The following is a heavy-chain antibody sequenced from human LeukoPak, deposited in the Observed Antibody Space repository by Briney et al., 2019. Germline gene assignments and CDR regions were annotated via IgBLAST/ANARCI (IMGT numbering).Heavy chain of an antibody. CDR2: IYPSGST. CDR1: GGSISSASYY. Sequence: SETLSLTCTVSGGSISSASYYWSWIRQPAEKELEWIGRIYPSGSTNYNPSLRSRVFMSEDTSKNQLSLKLSSVTAADTAVYYCVRETRGYCSTTTCARNAFDIWGQGTLVTVSS. V-gene: IGHV4-61*02. D-gene: IGHD2-2*01. J-gene: IGHJ3*02. CDR3: VRETRGYCSTTTCARNAFDI.